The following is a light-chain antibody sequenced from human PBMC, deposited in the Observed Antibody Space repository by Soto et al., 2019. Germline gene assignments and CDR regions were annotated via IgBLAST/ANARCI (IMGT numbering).Light chain of an antibody. CDR2: DAS. V-gene: IGKV3-11*01. CDR3: QQRSS. J-gene: IGKJ3*01. CDR1: QSVSSY. Sequence: EIVLTQSPATLSLSPGERATLSCRASQSVSSYLAWYQQKPGQAPRLLIYDASNRATGIPARFSGSGSGTDFTLTISSLEPEDFADYYCQQRSSFGPGTKVDI.